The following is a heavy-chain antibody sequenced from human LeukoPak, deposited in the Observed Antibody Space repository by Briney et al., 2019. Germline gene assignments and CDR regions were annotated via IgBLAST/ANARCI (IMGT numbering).Heavy chain of an antibody. J-gene: IGHJ6*03. V-gene: IGHV1-18*01. CDR1: GYIFTNFG. CDR3: ARGRGGKYCSGGSCYSYDYYYYYMDV. CDR2: ISGYNGNT. D-gene: IGHD2-15*01. Sequence: ASVKVSCKASGYIFTNFGISWVRQARGQGLEWMGWISGYNGNTKYVQKFQGRVTITADKSTSTAYMELSSLRSEDTAVYYCARGRGGKYCSGGSCYSYDYYYYYMDVWGKGTTVTVSS.